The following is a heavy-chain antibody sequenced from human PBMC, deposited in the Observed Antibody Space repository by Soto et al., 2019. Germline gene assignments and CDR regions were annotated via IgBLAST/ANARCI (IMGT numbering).Heavy chain of an antibody. V-gene: IGHV3-30*04. Sequence: GESLKISCAASGFTFSSYAMHWVRQAPGKGLEWVAVISYDGSNKYYADSVKGRFTISRDNSKNTLYLQMNSLRAEDTAVYYCAREAPRLGATSGVSSGSFDYWGQGTLVTVSS. CDR2: ISYDGSNK. CDR1: GFTFSSYA. D-gene: IGHD1-26*01. J-gene: IGHJ4*02. CDR3: AREAPRLGATSGVSSGSFDY.